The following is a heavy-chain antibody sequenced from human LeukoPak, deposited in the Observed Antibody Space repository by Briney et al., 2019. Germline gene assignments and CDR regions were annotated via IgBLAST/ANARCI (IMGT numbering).Heavy chain of an antibody. J-gene: IGHJ6*02. CDR3: ARGQNWTDGRFYFYGIDV. D-gene: IGHD1-1*01. V-gene: IGHV3-30-3*01. Sequence: GRSLRLSCAASGFTFSTYAMHWVRQAPGKGLEWVAVISYDGSNKYYADSVKGRFTISRDNSKNTLYLQMNSLRADDTALYYCARGQNWTDGRFYFYGIDVWGQGTTVTVSS. CDR2: ISYDGSNK. CDR1: GFTFSTYA.